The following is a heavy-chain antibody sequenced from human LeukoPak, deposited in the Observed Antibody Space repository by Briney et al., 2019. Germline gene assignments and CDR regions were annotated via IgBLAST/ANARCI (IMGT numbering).Heavy chain of an antibody. CDR2: IVASSGST. V-gene: IGHV3-23*01. D-gene: IGHD5-12*01. CDR1: GFSISNSA. J-gene: IGHJ4*02. Sequence: GGSLRLSCAASGFSISNSAMSWVRQAPGKGLEWVSLIVASSGSTFYADSVKGRFTISRDSSKNTLYLQMNSLRTEDMAVYYCAKGAYDYIEMGYFDYWGQGTLVTVSS. CDR3: AKGAYDYIEMGYFDY.